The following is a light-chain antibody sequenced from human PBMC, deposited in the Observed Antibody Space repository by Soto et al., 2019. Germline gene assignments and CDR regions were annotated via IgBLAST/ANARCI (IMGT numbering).Light chain of an antibody. Sequence: QSVLTQPRSVSGSPGQSVTISCTGTSSDVGGYNYVSWYQQHPGKAPKLMIYDVSKRPSGVPDRFSGSKSGTSASLVITGLQADDEADYYCQSNDNGLSGSDVFGTGTKVTVL. J-gene: IGLJ1*01. CDR2: DVS. V-gene: IGLV2-11*01. CDR3: QSNDNGLSGSDV. CDR1: SSDVGGYNY.